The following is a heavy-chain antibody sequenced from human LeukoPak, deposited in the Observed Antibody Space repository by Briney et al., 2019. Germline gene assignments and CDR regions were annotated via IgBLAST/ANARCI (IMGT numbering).Heavy chain of an antibody. CDR3: ARGNSSSWPLDY. CDR1: GGSISSYY. Sequence: SETLSLTCTVSGGSISSYYWSWIRQPAGKGLEWIGRIYTSGSTNYNPSLKSRVTMSVDTSKNQFSLNLNSVTAADTAVYYCARGNSSSWPLDYWGQGTLVTVSS. J-gene: IGHJ4*02. D-gene: IGHD6-13*01. V-gene: IGHV4-4*07. CDR2: IYTSGST.